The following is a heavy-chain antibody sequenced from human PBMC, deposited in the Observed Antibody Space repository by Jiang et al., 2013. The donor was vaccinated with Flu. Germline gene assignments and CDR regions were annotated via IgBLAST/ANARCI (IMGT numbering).Heavy chain of an antibody. V-gene: IGHV1-2*02. D-gene: IGHD5-18*01. J-gene: IGHJ4*02. CDR2: IKIRTGET. CDR3: ARDPDTPMPIDF. CDR1: GYTFTDYF. Sequence: SGAEVKKPGASVKDSCVASGYTFTDYFIHWVRQAPGQGLEWMGWIKIRTGETNYGQRFQDRVTLTRDTSINTAYMELSGLRSADTAVYYCARDPDTPMPIDFWGQGTLVTVSS.